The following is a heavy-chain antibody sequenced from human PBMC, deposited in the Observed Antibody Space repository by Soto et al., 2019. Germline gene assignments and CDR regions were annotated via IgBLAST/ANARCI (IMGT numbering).Heavy chain of an antibody. CDR3: AKPLYGDYILDY. V-gene: IGHV3-23*01. D-gene: IGHD4-17*01. Sequence: GGSLRLSCAASGFTFSSYAMSWVRQAPGKGLEWVSAISLSGASTYYADSVKGRFTISRDNSKNTLYLQMHSLRAVDTAVYYCAKPLYGDYILDYWGQGTLVTVSS. J-gene: IGHJ4*02. CDR1: GFTFSSYA. CDR2: ISLSGAST.